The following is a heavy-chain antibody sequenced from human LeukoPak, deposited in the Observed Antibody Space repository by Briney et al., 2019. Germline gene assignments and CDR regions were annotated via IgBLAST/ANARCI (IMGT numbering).Heavy chain of an antibody. V-gene: IGHV1-18*04. CDR1: GDSFTSNG. J-gene: IGHJ6*04. D-gene: IGHD1-14*01. CDR2: ITVYNGNT. CDR3: AKPVRGDV. Sequence: ASVKVSCKDSGDSFTSNGISWVRQAPGQGLEWMGWITVYNGNTNYAQKFQGRVTMTTDTSTSTAYMELSSLRSDDTAVYYCAKPVRGDVWGKGTTVTVSS.